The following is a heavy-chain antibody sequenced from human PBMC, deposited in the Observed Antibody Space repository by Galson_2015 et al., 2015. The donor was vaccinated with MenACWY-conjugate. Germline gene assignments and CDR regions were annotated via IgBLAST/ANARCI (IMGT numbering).Heavy chain of an antibody. V-gene: IGHV6-1*01. CDR3: VRGYCSGSTCPFAFDP. J-gene: IGHJ5*02. CDR2: TYYRSKWYS. Sequence: CAISGDSVSSDSAAWNWFRQSPSRGLEWLGRTYYRSKWYSEYALSVRSRIRVSPDTSNNRVSLQLNSLTLEDTAVYYCVRGYCSGSTCPFAFDPWGQGTVVTVSS. D-gene: IGHD2-2*01. CDR1: GDSVSSDSAA.